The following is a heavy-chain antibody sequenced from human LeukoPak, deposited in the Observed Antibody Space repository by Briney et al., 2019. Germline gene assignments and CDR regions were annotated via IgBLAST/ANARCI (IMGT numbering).Heavy chain of an antibody. CDR3: ARDVLYPRNDAFDI. Sequence: SETLSLTCTVSGGSISSYYWSWIRQPPGKRLEWIGYIYYSGSTNYNPSLKSRVTISVDTSKNQFSLKLSSVTAADTAVYYCARDVLYPRNDAFDIWGQGTMVTVCS. CDR2: IYYSGST. J-gene: IGHJ3*02. V-gene: IGHV4-59*01. CDR1: GGSISSYY. D-gene: IGHD2-2*02.